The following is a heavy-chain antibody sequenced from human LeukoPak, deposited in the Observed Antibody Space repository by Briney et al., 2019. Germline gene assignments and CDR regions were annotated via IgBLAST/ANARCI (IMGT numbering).Heavy chain of an antibody. CDR3: ARENYYDGSGSPSASAPVDH. Sequence: ASVKVSCKASGYTFTGYYMHWVRQAPGQGLEWMGRINPNSGATNYAQNFQGRVTMTRDMSITTAYMELSRLTFDDTAVYYCARENYYDGSGSPSASAPVDHWGQGTLVTVSS. CDR1: GYTFTGYY. J-gene: IGHJ4*02. CDR2: INPNSGAT. V-gene: IGHV1-2*06. D-gene: IGHD3-22*01.